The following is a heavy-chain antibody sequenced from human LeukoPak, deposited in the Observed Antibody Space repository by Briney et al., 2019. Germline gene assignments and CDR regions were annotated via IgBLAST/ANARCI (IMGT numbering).Heavy chain of an antibody. V-gene: IGHV4-59*08. J-gene: IGHJ4*02. CDR1: GGSISSYY. Sequence: SETLSLTCTVSGGSISSYYWSWIRQPPGKGLEWIGYIYYSGSTNYNPSLKSRVTISVDTSKNQFSLKLSSVTAADTTVYYCARHGLYYYDSSGYYDYWGQGTLVTVSS. D-gene: IGHD3-22*01. CDR2: IYYSGST. CDR3: ARHGLYYYDSSGYYDY.